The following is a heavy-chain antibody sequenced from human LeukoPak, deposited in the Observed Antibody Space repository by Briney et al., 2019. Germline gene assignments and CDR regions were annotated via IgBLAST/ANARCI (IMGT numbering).Heavy chain of an antibody. J-gene: IGHJ4*02. V-gene: IGHV1-18*04. Sequence: GASVKVSCKASGYTFTGYFMHWVRQAPGQGLEWMGCISAYNGNTNYAQKLQGRVTMTTEKSTSTAYMALRSLRSDDTAVYYCARGGYSGYDFPFDYWGQGTLVTVSS. CDR3: ARGGYSGYDFPFDY. D-gene: IGHD5-12*01. CDR1: GYTFTGYF. CDR2: ISAYNGNT.